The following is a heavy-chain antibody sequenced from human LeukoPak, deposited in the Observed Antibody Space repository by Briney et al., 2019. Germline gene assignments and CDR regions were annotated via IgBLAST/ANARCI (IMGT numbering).Heavy chain of an antibody. V-gene: IGHV4-39*01. D-gene: IGHD2-2*01. CDR1: GDSLSSSRHS. CDR3: VRIYCTSTSCYGDSYYGMDV. Sequence: SETLSLTCTVSGDSLSSSRHSWGWIRQPPGKGLEWIGSISYCGSTYYNPSLKTRVTMSVDTSENQFSLKLSSVTAADSTVYYCVRIYCTSTSCYGDSYYGMDVWGQGTTVTVSS. J-gene: IGHJ6*02. CDR2: ISYCGST.